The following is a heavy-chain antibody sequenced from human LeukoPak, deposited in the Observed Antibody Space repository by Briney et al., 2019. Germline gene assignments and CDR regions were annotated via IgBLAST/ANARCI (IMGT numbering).Heavy chain of an antibody. CDR2: ISAYNGNT. D-gene: IGHD2-15*01. J-gene: IGHJ3*02. CDR1: GYTFTSYY. CDR3: ARDRDIVVVSGHDDAFDI. Sequence: GASVKVSCKAPGYTFTSYYMHWVRQAPGQGLEWMGWISAYNGNTNYAQKLQGRVTMTTDTSTSTAYMELRSLRSDDTAVYYCARDRDIVVVSGHDDAFDIWGQGTMVTVSS. V-gene: IGHV1-18*04.